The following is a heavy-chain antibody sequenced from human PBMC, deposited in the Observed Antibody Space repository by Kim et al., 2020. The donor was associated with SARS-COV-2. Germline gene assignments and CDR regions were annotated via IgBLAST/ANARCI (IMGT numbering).Heavy chain of an antibody. V-gene: IGHV4-39*07. CDR2: IYYSGST. J-gene: IGHJ6*02. D-gene: IGHD3-10*01. CDR1: GGSISSSSYY. Sequence: SETLSLTCTVSGGSISSSSYYWGWIRQPPGKGLEWIGSIYYSGSTYYNPSLKSRVTISVDTSKNQFSLKLSSVTAADTAVYYCARDRLRLWFGELLGGMDVWGQGTTVTVSS. CDR3: ARDRLRLWFGELLGGMDV.